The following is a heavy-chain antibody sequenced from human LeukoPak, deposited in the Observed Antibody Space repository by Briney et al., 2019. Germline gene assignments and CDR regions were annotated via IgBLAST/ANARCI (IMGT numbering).Heavy chain of an antibody. D-gene: IGHD3-10*01. J-gene: IGHJ4*02. CDR2: IRSKVNSYAT. CDR3: AKDRKVRGVFDY. V-gene: IGHV3-73*01. CDR1: GFTFSGSA. Sequence: GGSLRLSCAASGFTFSGSAMHWVRQASGKGLEWVGRIRSKVNSYATAYAASVKGRFTISRDDSKNTAYLQMNSLKTEDTAVYYCAKDRKVRGVFDYWGQGTLVTVSS.